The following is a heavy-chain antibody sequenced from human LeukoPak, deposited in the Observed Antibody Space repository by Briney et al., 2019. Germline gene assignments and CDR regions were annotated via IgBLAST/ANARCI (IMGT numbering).Heavy chain of an antibody. V-gene: IGHV3-53*01. J-gene: IGHJ4*02. Sequence: PGGSLRLSCAASGLNVSTNNMNWVRQAPGQGLEWVSAMYRDGSTLNANSVKGRFTISRDSSKNTLYLQMNSLRAEDTAVYYCARGYSSADYWGQGTLVTVSS. D-gene: IGHD5-18*01. CDR2: MYRDGST. CDR3: ARGYSSADY. CDR1: GLNVSTNN.